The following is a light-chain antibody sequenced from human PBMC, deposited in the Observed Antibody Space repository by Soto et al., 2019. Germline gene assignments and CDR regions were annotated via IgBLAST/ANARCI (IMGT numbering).Light chain of an antibody. CDR1: QNINNY. J-gene: IGKJ2*01. CDR2: AAS. CDR3: QQSHSAPDT. V-gene: IGKV1-39*01. Sequence: DIQMTQSPSSLSAPVGDRVTITCRASQNINNYLHWFQQKQGKPPNLLIYAASTLQGGVPSRFSGSGSETNFTLTISSLQPEDFATYYCQQSHSAPDTFGQGTKLEIK.